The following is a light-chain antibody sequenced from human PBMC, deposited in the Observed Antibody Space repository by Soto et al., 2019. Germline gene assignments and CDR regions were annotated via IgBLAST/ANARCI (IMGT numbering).Light chain of an antibody. J-gene: IGKJ4*01. CDR3: QQSYSTQLT. CDR2: AAS. CDR1: QSISSY. V-gene: IGKV1-39*01. Sequence: DIQMTQSPSSLSASVGDRVTITCRASQSISSYLNWDQQQPGKAPKLLIYAASSLQSGVPSRFRGSGSGTYFTLPISSLKPEDFATYYCQQSYSTQLTFGGGTKVEIK.